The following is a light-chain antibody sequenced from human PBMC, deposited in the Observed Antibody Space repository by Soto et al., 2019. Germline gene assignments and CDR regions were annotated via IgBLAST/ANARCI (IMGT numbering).Light chain of an antibody. J-gene: IGKJ1*01. CDR1: QSVSSN. Sequence: EIVMTQSPATLSVSPGERATLSCGASQSVSSNLAWFQQKPGQAPRLLIYGASTRATGIPDRFSGSGSGTDFTLTITRLEPEDFAVYYCQRFGTSPPWTFGQGTKVDIK. CDR3: QRFGTSPPWT. V-gene: IGKV3-20*01. CDR2: GAS.